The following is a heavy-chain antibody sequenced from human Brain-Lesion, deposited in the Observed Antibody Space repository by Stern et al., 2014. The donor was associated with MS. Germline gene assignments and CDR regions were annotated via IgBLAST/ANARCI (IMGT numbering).Heavy chain of an antibody. V-gene: IGHV4-61*02. Sequence: QLQLQESGPGLVKPSQTLSLTCTVSGGSISGGNYYWSWIRQPAGEGLEWIGRIYSSGSTQYNPPLKSRGTISAATATKQVSLRLSSVTAADTAVYYCARGNYDVLTDNGGHGFDIWGQGTMVTVSS. J-gene: IGHJ3*02. D-gene: IGHD3-9*01. CDR3: ARGNYDVLTDNGGHGFDI. CDR2: IYSSGST. CDR1: GGSISGGNYY.